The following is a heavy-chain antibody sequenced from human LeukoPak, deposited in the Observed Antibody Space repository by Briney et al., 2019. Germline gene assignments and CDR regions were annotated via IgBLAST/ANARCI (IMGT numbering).Heavy chain of an antibody. CDR2: IYYSGST. CDR3: ARYYDSSGYYYGGDWYFDY. D-gene: IGHD3-22*01. CDR1: GGSVSSGSYY. J-gene: IGHJ4*02. Sequence: PSETLSLTCTVSGGSVSSGSYYWSWIRQPPGKGLEWIGYIYYSGSTNYDPSLKSRVTISVDTSKNQFSLKLSSVTAADTAVYYCARYYDSSGYYYGGDWYFDYWGQGTLVTVSS. V-gene: IGHV4-61*01.